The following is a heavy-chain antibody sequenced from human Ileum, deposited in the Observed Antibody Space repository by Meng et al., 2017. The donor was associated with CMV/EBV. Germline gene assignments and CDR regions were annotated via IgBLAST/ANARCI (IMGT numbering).Heavy chain of an antibody. CDR2: ISAYNGNT. J-gene: IGHJ6*02. D-gene: IGHD3-3*01. CDR1: GYTFTSYG. Sequence: ASVKVSCKASGYTFTSYGISWVRQAPGQGLEWMGWISAYNGNTNYAQKLQGRVTMTTDTSTSTAYMELRSLRSDDTAVYYCARGGDDDFWSGYYYYYGMTSGAKGPRSPSP. V-gene: IGHV1-18*01. CDR3: ARGGDDDFWSGYYYYYGMTS.